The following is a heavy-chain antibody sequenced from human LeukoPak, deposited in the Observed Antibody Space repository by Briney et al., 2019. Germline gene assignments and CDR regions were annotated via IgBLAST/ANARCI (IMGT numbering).Heavy chain of an antibody. CDR1: GGSISSYY. D-gene: IGHD3-22*01. CDR3: AGDSDSSGYWYFDL. J-gene: IGHJ2*01. CDR2: IYYSGST. Sequence: SSETLSLTCTVSGGSISSYYWSWIRQPPGKGLEWIGYIYYSGSTNYNPSLKSRVTISVDTSKNQFSLKLSSVTAADTAVYYCAGDSDSSGYWYFDLWGRGTLVTVSS. V-gene: IGHV4-59*01.